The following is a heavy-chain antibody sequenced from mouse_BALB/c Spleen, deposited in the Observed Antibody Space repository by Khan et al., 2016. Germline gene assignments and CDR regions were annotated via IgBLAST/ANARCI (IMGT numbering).Heavy chain of an antibody. CDR2: IYPGNGDT. V-gene: IGHV1-12*01. Sequence: QVQLQQPGAELVKPGASVKMSCKASGYTFTSYNMHWVKQTPGQGLEWIGAIYPGNGDTSYNQKFKGKATLTADKSSSTAYMQLSSLTSEDSAVYYCAREGNYFDCWGQGTTLTVSS. D-gene: IGHD2-14*01. J-gene: IGHJ2*01. CDR3: AREGNYFDC. CDR1: GYTFTSYN.